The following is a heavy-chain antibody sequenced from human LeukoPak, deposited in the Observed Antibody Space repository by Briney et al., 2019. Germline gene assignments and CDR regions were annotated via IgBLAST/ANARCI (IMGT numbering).Heavy chain of an antibody. CDR1: GFTFSSYG. J-gene: IGHJ5*02. D-gene: IGHD5-18*01. Sequence: GGSLRLSCAASGFTFSSYGMNWVRQAPGKGLEWVAVISYDGSNKYYADSVKGRFTISRDSSKNTLYLQMNSLRAEDTAVYYCAKGPVYSYGFDWFDPWGQGTLVTVSS. CDR3: AKGPVYSYGFDWFDP. V-gene: IGHV3-30*18. CDR2: ISYDGSNK.